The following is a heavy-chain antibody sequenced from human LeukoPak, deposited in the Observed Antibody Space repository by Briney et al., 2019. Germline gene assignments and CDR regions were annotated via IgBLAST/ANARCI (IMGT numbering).Heavy chain of an antibody. J-gene: IGHJ1*01. CDR1: GFTVSSNY. V-gene: IGHV3-53*01. CDR2: IYSGGST. D-gene: IGHD3-22*01. CDR3: ARGGYYDSSGYYEGEYFQH. Sequence: PGGARRLSCAASGFTVSSNYMSWVRQAPGEGLEGGLGIYSGGSTSYADSVKGRFTISRDNSKNTLYLQMNSLRAEDTAVYHCARGGYYDSSGYYEGEYFQHWGQGTLVTVSS.